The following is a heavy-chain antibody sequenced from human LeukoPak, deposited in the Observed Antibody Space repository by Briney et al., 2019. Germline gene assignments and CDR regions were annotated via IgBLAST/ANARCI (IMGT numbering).Heavy chain of an antibody. CDR1: GGSISSYY. CDR2: IYSSGST. J-gene: IGHJ5*02. D-gene: IGHD6-19*01. CDR3: TRHIAVAGGDL. Sequence: SETLSVTCTVPGGSISSYYWSWIRQPPGKGLEWIGYIYSSGSTEYNHSLRGRVTISVDTSKNQFSLRLSSVTAADTAVYYCTRHIAVAGGDLWGQGTLVTVSS. V-gene: IGHV4-59*08.